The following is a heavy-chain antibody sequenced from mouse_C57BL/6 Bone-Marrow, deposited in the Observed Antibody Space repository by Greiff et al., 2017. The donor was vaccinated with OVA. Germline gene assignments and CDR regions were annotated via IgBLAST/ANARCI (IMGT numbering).Heavy chain of an antibody. CDR2: IHPNSGST. D-gene: IGHD1-1*01. J-gene: IGHJ1*03. CDR3: ARGGYYGSYWYFDV. Sequence: QVQLQQPGAELVKPGASVKLSCKASGYTFTSYWMHWVKQRPGQGLEWIGMIHPNSGSTNYNEKFKSKATLTVDKSSSTAYMQLSSLTSEDSAVYDWARGGYYGSYWYFDVWGTGTTVTVSS. CDR1: GYTFTSYW. V-gene: IGHV1-64*01.